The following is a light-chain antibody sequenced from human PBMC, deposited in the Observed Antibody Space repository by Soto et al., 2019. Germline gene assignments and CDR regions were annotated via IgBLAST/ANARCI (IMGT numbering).Light chain of an antibody. J-gene: IGLJ1*01. V-gene: IGLV2-23*01. CDR1: SNDVGSYNL. CDR3: SSYAGNYTYV. Sequence: QSALTQPASVSASPGQSITIPCTGTSNDVGSYNLVSWFQQHPGKVPKLLIYEGTKRPSGVPDRFSGSKSGNTASLTVSGLQADDEADYYCSSYAGNYTYVFGTGTKVTVL. CDR2: EGT.